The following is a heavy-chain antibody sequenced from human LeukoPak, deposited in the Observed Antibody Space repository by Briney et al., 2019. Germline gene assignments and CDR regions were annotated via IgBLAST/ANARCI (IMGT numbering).Heavy chain of an antibody. D-gene: IGHD3-9*01. Sequence: PGGSLRLSCAASGFTFSNYAMTWVRQAPGKGLEWVSGISGSGGSTYYTDSVKGRFTISRDNSKNTLHLQMNSLRAEDTAVYYCAKDLIDYDILTGYYEKYYYYGMDVWGQGTTVTVSS. CDR3: AKDLIDYDILTGYYEKYYYYGMDV. V-gene: IGHV3-23*01. CDR2: ISGSGGST. J-gene: IGHJ6*02. CDR1: GFTFSNYA.